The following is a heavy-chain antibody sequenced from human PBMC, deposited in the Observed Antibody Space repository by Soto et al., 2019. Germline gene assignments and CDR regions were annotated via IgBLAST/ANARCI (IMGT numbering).Heavy chain of an antibody. D-gene: IGHD5-12*01. CDR3: AKNRLAGLSYY. V-gene: IGHV3-74*01. CDR2: IDGVGTGT. J-gene: IGHJ4*02. Sequence: GGSLRLSCAASGFTFTNYWMHWVRQVPGKGLVWVSRIDGVGTGTSYSDSVRGRFTISRDNSKNTLYLQMNSLRAEDTAVYYCAKNRLAGLSYYWGQGTLVTVSS. CDR1: GFTFTNYW.